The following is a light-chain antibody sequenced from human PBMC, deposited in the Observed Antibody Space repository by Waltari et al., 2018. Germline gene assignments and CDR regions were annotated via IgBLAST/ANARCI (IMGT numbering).Light chain of an antibody. Sequence: QSALTQPPSASGSPGQSVTISCTGTSRDVGGYNYVSWYQQHPGQAPKLLLYEVTKRPSGVPDRFSGSKSGNTASLTVSGLQADDEADYYCSSYAGTSTFYVFGTGTEVTVL. CDR2: EVT. V-gene: IGLV2-8*01. CDR3: SSYAGTSTFYV. CDR1: SRDVGGYNY. J-gene: IGLJ1*01.